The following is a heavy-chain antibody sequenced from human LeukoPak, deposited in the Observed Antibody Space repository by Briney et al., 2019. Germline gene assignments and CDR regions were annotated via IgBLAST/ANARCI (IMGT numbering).Heavy chain of an antibody. V-gene: IGHV1-18*01. J-gene: IGHJ4*02. Sequence: ASVKVSCKASGYTFTSYGISWVRQAPGQGLEWMGWISAYNGNTNYAQKLQGRVTMTTDTSMSTAYMELRSLRSDDTAVYYCARDRRIVGATTRSDYWGQGTLVTVSS. CDR1: GYTFTSYG. CDR3: ARDRRIVGATTRSDY. CDR2: ISAYNGNT. D-gene: IGHD1-26*01.